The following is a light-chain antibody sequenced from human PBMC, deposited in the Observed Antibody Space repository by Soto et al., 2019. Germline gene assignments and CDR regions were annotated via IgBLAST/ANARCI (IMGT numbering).Light chain of an antibody. CDR1: QSVSSSY. Sequence: DIVLTQSPGTLSLSPGESAALSCRASQSVSSSYLAWYQQKPGQAPRLLIYGASNRATGIPDRFSGSGSGTDFTLTISRLEPEDFAVYYCQQYDNSPLTFGGGTKVDIK. CDR2: GAS. V-gene: IGKV3-20*01. J-gene: IGKJ4*01. CDR3: QQYDNSPLT.